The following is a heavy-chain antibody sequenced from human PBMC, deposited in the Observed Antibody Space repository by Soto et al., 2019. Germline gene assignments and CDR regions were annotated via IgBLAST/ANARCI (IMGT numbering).Heavy chain of an antibody. V-gene: IGHV3-48*01. CDR1: GFTFSTYS. CDR2: ITSSSNSI. J-gene: IGHJ4*02. Sequence: ESGGGLVQPGGSLRLSCAASGFTFSTYSMNWVRQAPGKGLEWVSYITSSSNSIYYADSVEGRFTISRDNAKKSLYLQMNSLRAEDTAVYYCASVLPTAGDDYWGQGTLVTVSS. CDR3: ASVLPTAGDDY. D-gene: IGHD2-2*01.